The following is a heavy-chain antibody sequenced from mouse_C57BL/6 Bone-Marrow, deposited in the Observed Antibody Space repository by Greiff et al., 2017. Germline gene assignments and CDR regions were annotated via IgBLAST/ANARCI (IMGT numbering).Heavy chain of an antibody. Sequence: QVQLKEPGPGLVAPSQSLSITCTVSGFSLTSYAISWVRQPPGKGLEWLGVIWTGGGTNYNSALNSSLSISKDNSKSQVYLKMNSLQTDDTARYYCATYYINAWFAYWGQGTLVTVSA. CDR1: GFSLTSYA. J-gene: IGHJ3*01. CDR2: IWTGGGT. V-gene: IGHV2-9-1*01. D-gene: IGHD2-5*01. CDR3: ATYYINAWFAY.